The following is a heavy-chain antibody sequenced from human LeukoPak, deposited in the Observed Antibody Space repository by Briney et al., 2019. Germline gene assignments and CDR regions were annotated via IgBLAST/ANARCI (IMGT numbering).Heavy chain of an antibody. CDR1: GGSVSSYF. D-gene: IGHD3-22*01. V-gene: IGHV4-59*08. Sequence: SETLSLTCTVSGGSVSSYFWSWVRQPPGMRLEWIGYVYYSGSTNYNPSLKSRVTISVDTSKTQFSLRLSSVTAADTAVYYRARPLGNGYSYWYFDLWGRGALVTVSS. CDR3: ARPLGNGYSYWYFDL. J-gene: IGHJ2*01. CDR2: VYYSGST.